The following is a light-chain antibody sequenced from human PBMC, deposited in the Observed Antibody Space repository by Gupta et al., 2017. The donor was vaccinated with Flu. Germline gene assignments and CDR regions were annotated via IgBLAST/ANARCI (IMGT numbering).Light chain of an antibody. V-gene: IGLV1-40*01. CDR2: GNT. CDR1: NSSVGARYD. Sequence: QSVLTQPPSVSGAPGQSVTISCTGSNSSVGARYDVHWYQRLPGTAPKLLIFGNTNRPSGVPDRFSGSKSGTSASLAISGLQAEDEADYYCQSYDSSLSGLVFGGGTKLTVL. J-gene: IGLJ2*01. CDR3: QSYDSSLSGLV.